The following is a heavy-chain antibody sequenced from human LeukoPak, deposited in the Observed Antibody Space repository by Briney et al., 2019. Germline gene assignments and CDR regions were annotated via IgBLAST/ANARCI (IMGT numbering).Heavy chain of an antibody. CDR2: IDPDSGGT. V-gene: IGHV1-2*02. CDR3: ATFIAARGHNWIDP. D-gene: IGHD6-6*01. J-gene: IGHJ5*02. Sequence: ASVKVSCTTSGYTFTGYYIHWVRQAPGQGLEWMGWIDPDSGGTNSAQKFQGRVTMTRDTSISTAYMEVTRLTSDDTAVYYCATFIAARGHNWIDPWGQGTLVTVSS. CDR1: GYTFTGYY.